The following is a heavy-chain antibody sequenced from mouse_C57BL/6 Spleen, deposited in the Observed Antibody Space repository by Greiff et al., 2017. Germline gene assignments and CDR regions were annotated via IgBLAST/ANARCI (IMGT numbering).Heavy chain of an antibody. D-gene: IGHD3-2*02. CDR2: IYPGDGDT. CDR1: GYAFSSSW. J-gene: IGHJ2*01. V-gene: IGHV1-82*01. CDR3: ARWGNSSGYFY. Sequence: VHLVESGPELVKPGASVKISCKASGYAFSSSWMNWVKQRPGKGLEWIGQIYPGDGDTNYNGKFKGKATLTADKSSSTAYMQLSSLTSEDSAVYFCARWGNSSGYFYWGQGTTLTVSS.